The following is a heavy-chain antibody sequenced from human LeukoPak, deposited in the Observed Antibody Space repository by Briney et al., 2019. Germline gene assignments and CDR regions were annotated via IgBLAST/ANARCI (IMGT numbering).Heavy chain of an antibody. CDR3: ARRYHYDSSGYQFDY. Sequence: QPGGSLRLSCAASGFTFRTYWMHWVRQAPGKGLVWVSRIDAEGTTTTYADSVKGRFTNSRDNAKNTLYLQMNSLRAEDTAVYYCARRYHYDSSGYQFDYWGQGTLVTVSS. V-gene: IGHV3-74*01. D-gene: IGHD3-22*01. J-gene: IGHJ4*02. CDR1: GFTFRTYW. CDR2: IDAEGTTT.